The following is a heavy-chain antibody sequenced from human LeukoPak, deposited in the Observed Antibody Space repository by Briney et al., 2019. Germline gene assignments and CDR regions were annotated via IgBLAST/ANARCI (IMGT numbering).Heavy chain of an antibody. CDR2: INPNSGDT. Sequence: ASVKVSCKASGYTFTGYYMRWVRQAPGQGLEWMGWINPNSGDTNYAQKFRGRVNMTGDTSINTAYLDLSGLRSDDTAIYYCARHIRHVGYCSGGSCYTGSGYFDSWGQGTLVTVSS. CDR3: ARHIRHVGYCSGGSCYTGSGYFDS. V-gene: IGHV1-2*02. CDR1: GYTFTGYY. D-gene: IGHD2-15*01. J-gene: IGHJ4*02.